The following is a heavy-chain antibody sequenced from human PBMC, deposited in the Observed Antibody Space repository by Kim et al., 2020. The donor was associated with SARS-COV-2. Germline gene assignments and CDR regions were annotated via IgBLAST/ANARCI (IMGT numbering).Heavy chain of an antibody. CDR2: IIPIFGTA. V-gene: IGHV1-69*13. CDR1: GGTFSSYA. Sequence: SVKVSCKASGGTFSSYAISWVRQAPGQGLEWMGGIIPIFGTANYAQKFQGRVTITADESTSTAYMELSSLRSEDTAVYYCARAEVDIVVVPAAKGAFDIWGQGTMVTVSS. D-gene: IGHD2-2*01. J-gene: IGHJ3*02. CDR3: ARAEVDIVVVPAAKGAFDI.